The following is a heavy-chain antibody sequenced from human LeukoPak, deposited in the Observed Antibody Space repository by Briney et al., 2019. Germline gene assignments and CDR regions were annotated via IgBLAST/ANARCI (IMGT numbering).Heavy chain of an antibody. CDR3: ASEDVVVPARGNWFDP. V-gene: IGHV1-69*05. CDR1: GGTFSSYA. D-gene: IGHD2-2*01. Sequence: SVKVSCKASGGTFSSYAISWVRQAPGQGLEWMGGIIPIFGTANYAQKFQGRVTITTDESTSTAYMELSSLRSEDTAVYYCASEDVVVPARGNWFDPWGQGTLVTVSS. J-gene: IGHJ5*02. CDR2: IIPIFGTA.